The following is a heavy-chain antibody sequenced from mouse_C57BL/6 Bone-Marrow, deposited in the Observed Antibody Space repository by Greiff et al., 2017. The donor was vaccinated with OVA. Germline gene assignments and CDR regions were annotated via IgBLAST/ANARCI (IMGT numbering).Heavy chain of an antibody. V-gene: IGHV14-4*01. D-gene: IGHD2-4*01. CDR1: GFNIKDDY. J-gene: IGHJ3*01. CDR3: TTYDYDVAY. Sequence: VQLQQSGAELVRPGASVKLSCTASGFNIKDDYMHWVKQRPEQGLEWIGWIDPENGDTEYASKFQGKATITADTSSNTAYLQLSILTSEDTAVYYCTTYDYDVAYWGQGTLVTVSA. CDR2: IDPENGDT.